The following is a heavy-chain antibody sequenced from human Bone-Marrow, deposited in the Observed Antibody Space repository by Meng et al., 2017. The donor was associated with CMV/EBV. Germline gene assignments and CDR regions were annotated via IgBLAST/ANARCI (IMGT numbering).Heavy chain of an antibody. V-gene: IGHV3-53*01. Sequence: GESLKISCAASGFTVSSNYMSWVRPAPGKGLEWVSVIYSGGSTYYADSVKGRFTISRDNSKNTLYLQMNSLRAEDTAVYYCAKLSPARYFDYWGQGTLVTVSS. D-gene: IGHD3-10*01. J-gene: IGHJ4*02. CDR2: IYSGGST. CDR3: AKLSPARYFDY. CDR1: GFTVSSNY.